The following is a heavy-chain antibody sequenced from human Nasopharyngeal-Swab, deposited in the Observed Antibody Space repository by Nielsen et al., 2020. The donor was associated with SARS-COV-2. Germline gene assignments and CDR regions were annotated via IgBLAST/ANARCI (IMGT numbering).Heavy chain of an antibody. V-gene: IGHV4-31*02. CDR3: ASGHTNGYPYHSYYYMDV. Sequence: WIRQPPGKGLEWIAFITYNGNTYYDPSLKSRVSLSLDTSGNQISLNLTAVTAADTAVYYCASGHTNGYPYHSYYYMDVWGKVTTVTVSS. D-gene: IGHD2-8*01. J-gene: IGHJ6*03. CDR2: ITYNGNT.